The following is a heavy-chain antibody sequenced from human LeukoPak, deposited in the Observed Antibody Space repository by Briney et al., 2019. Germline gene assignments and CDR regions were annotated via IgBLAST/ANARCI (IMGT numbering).Heavy chain of an antibody. Sequence: GGSLRLSCAASGFTFDDYGMSWVRQAPGKGLEWVAFIRYDGSNKYYADSVKGRFTISRDNSKNTLYLQMNSLRAEDTAVYYCGSGYNWFDPWGQGTLVTVSS. CDR3: GSGYNWFDP. CDR1: GFTFDDYG. V-gene: IGHV3-30*02. CDR2: IRYDGSNK. D-gene: IGHD5-12*01. J-gene: IGHJ5*02.